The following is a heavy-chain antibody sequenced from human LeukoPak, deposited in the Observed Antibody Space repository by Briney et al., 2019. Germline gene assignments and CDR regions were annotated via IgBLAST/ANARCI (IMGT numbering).Heavy chain of an antibody. Sequence: GGSLRLSCAASGFTFSSYWMHWVRQAPGKGLVWVSRINSDGSSTSYADSVKGRFTISRDNAKNTLYLQMNSLRAEDTAVYYCARGKPYGDYGFALGGFDYWGQGTLVTVSS. CDR3: ARGKPYGDYGFALGGFDY. CDR1: GFTFSSYW. V-gene: IGHV3-74*01. D-gene: IGHD4-17*01. CDR2: INSDGSST. J-gene: IGHJ4*02.